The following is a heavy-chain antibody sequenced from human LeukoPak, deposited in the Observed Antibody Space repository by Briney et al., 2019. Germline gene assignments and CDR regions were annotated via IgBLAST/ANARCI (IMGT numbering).Heavy chain of an antibody. CDR2: IGSDGST. CDR3: ATPVHDASLDY. J-gene: IGHJ4*02. Sequence: GGSLRLSCAASGFDFSGYAMSWVRQAPGKGLEWVAGIGSDGSTHTAESVKGRFAISRDNSKNTLYLQMNSLRAEDTAVYYCATPVHDASLDYWGQGTLVTVSS. D-gene: IGHD2-2*01. V-gene: IGHV3-23*01. CDR1: GFDFSGYA.